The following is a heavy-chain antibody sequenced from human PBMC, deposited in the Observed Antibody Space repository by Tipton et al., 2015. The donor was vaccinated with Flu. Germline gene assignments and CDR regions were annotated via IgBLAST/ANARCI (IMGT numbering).Heavy chain of an antibody. CDR1: GGSISSSSHY. V-gene: IGHV4-39*07. Sequence: TLSLTCTVSGGSISSSSHYWGWIRQAPGRGLEWVGSIYYSGSTYYNPSLKSRATISIDKSKKQFSLKLRSVTAADTAVYYCVRDGGELLRYAFDIWGQGTTVTVSS. CDR3: VRDGGELLRYAFDI. CDR2: IYYSGST. J-gene: IGHJ3*02. D-gene: IGHD3-16*01.